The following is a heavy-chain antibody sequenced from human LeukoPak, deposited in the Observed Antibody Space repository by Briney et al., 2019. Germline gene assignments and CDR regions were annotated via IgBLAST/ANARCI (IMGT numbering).Heavy chain of an antibody. J-gene: IGHJ4*02. CDR3: AREDAYFYGWGILY. CDR2: ISSSGSII. Sequence: GGSLRLSCAAPGFTLSSYEMNRGRQAPGKGLEWVSYISSSGSIIYYAESVKGGFAISRENAKSSLYLQMNSLRAEDTAVYYCAREDAYFYGWGILYWGQGTLVTVSS. D-gene: IGHD3-10*01. CDR1: GFTLSSYE. V-gene: IGHV3-48*03.